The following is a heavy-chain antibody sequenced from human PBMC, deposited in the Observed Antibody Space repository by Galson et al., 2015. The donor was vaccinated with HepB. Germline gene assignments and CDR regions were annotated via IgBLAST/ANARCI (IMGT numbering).Heavy chain of an antibody. CDR3: AKDLAAAHYFDY. CDR2: IRYDGSNK. D-gene: IGHD6-13*01. J-gene: IGHJ4*02. CDR1: GFTFSSYG. Sequence: SLRLSCAASGFTFSSYGMHWVRQAPGKGLEWVAFIRYDGSNKYYADSVKGRFTISRDNSRNTLYLQMNSPRAEDTAVYYCAKDLAAAHYFDYWGQGTLVTVSS. V-gene: IGHV3-30*02.